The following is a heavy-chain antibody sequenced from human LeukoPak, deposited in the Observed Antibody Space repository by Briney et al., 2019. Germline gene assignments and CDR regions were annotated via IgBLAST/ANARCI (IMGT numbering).Heavy chain of an antibody. V-gene: IGHV3-23*01. CDR2: INYSGDTT. CDR3: AKSKNRGSGHGTFDM. J-gene: IGHJ3*02. Sequence: PGGSLRLSCAASEFIFSDYATNWVRQAPGKGLEWVSTINYSGDTTYYADSVKGRFTISRDNAKNTLYLQMNSLRVEDTAIYYCAKSKNRGSGHGTFDMWGHGTMVTVSS. CDR1: EFIFSDYA. D-gene: IGHD3-10*01.